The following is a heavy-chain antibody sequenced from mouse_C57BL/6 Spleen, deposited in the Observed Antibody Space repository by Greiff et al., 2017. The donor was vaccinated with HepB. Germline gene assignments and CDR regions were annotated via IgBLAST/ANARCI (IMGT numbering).Heavy chain of an antibody. J-gene: IGHJ2*01. CDR2: ISSGGDYI. CDR3: TREYGNYFYFDY. D-gene: IGHD2-10*02. Sequence: EVKLMESGEGLVKPGGSLKLSCAASGFTFSSYAMSWVRQTPEKRLEWVAYISSGGDYIYYADTVKGRFTISRDNARNTLYLQMSSLKSEDTAMYYCTREYGNYFYFDYWGQGTTLTVSS. CDR1: GFTFSSYA. V-gene: IGHV5-9-1*02.